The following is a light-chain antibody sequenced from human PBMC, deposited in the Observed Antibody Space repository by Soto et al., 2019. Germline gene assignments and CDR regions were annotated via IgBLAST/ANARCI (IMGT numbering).Light chain of an antibody. J-gene: IGKJ5*01. CDR1: QTVRNNY. CDR2: DAS. Sequence: EFVFTQSPCTLSLSPLERATLSCRASQTVRNNYLAWYQQKPGQAPRLLIYDASSRATGIPARFSGSGSGTDFTLTISSLEPEDFAVYYCQQRSNWPPITFGQGTRLEIK. V-gene: IGKV3D-20*02. CDR3: QQRSNWPPIT.